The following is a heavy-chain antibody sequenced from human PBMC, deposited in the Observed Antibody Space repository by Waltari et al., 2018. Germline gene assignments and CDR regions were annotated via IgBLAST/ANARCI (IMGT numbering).Heavy chain of an antibody. V-gene: IGHV3-48*03. D-gene: IGHD6-13*01. CDR3: TTWSWSRFDY. CDR2: ISSSGSPI. CDR1: GFTFSSYE. J-gene: IGHJ4*02. Sequence: EVQLVESGGGLVQPGGSLRLSCAASGFTFSSYEMNWVRQAPGKGLEWVSYISSSGSPIYYADSVKGRFTISRDNAKNSLYLQMNSLRAEDTAVYYCTTWSWSRFDYWALGTLVTVSS.